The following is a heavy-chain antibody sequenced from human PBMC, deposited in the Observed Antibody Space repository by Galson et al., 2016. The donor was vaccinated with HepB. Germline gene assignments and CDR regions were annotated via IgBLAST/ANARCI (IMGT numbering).Heavy chain of an antibody. CDR3: ARVKTELVVSGFDI. CDR2: ISDSSTHI. V-gene: IGHV3-48*01. CDR1: GFTFSTYG. Sequence: SLRLSCAASGFTFSTYGMNWVRQAPGKGLEWVSYISDSSTHIYYIDSVRGRFTISRDNAKNSLYLEMNRLRVEDTAVYYCARVKTELVVSGFDIWGQGTMVTVSS. J-gene: IGHJ3*02. D-gene: IGHD1-26*01.